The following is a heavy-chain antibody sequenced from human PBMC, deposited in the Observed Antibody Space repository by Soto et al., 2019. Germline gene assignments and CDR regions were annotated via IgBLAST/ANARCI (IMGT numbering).Heavy chain of an antibody. Sequence: QVQLQQWGAGLLKPSETLSLTCAVYGGSFSGYYWSWIRQPAGKGLEWIGEINHSGSTNYNPSLKSRVIISVDTSKNQFSLKLSSVTAADTAVYYCVTGGTSLFDYWGQGTLVTVSS. CDR1: GGSFSGYY. CDR2: INHSGST. J-gene: IGHJ4*02. D-gene: IGHD3-16*01. CDR3: VTGGTSLFDY. V-gene: IGHV4-34*01.